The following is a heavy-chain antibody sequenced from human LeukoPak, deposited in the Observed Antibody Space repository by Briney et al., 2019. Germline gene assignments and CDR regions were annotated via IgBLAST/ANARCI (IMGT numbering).Heavy chain of an antibody. CDR2: IYSGGST. J-gene: IGHJ3*02. CDR3: ARDHAFDI. CDR1: GFTVSSNY. V-gene: IGHV3-53*01. Sequence: GGSLRLSCVDSGFTVSSNYMSCVRQAPGKGLEWVSVIYSGGSTYYADSVKGRFTISRDNSKNTLYLPMNSLRAEDTAVYYGARDHAFDIWGQGTMVTVSS.